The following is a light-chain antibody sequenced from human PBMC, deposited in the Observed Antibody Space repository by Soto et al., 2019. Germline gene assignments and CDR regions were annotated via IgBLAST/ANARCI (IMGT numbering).Light chain of an antibody. V-gene: IGLV4-69*01. Sequence: QPVLTQSPSASASLGASVKLTCTLSGGHSSYAIAWHQQQPEKGPRYLMNLNNDGSHTKGDGIPDRFSGSSSGAERYLTISSLPSEDEADYYCQTWATGIRVFGGGTKLTVL. J-gene: IGLJ3*02. CDR3: QTWATGIRV. CDR2: LNNDGSH. CDR1: GGHSSYA.